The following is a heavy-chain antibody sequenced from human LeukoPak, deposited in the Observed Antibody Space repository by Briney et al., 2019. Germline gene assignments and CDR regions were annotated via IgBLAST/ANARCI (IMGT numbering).Heavy chain of an antibody. Sequence: VGSLRLSCAASGFTFSSYAMSWVRQAPGKGLEWVSAISGSGGSTYYADSVKGRFTISRDNSKNTLYLQMNSLRAEDTAVYYCATYCDYTFSSNYFDYWGQGTLVTVSS. V-gene: IGHV3-23*01. CDR1: GFTFSSYA. D-gene: IGHD4-17*01. J-gene: IGHJ4*02. CDR2: ISGSGGST. CDR3: ATYCDYTFSSNYFDY.